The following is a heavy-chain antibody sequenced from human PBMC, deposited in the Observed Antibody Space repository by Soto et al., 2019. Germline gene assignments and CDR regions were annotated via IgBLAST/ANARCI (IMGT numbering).Heavy chain of an antibody. CDR1: GYSFTRYC. D-gene: IGHD6-6*01. CDR2: IYPGDSDT. CDR3: ARGLAPPRSYYYYGMDV. Sequence: GEPLKISRKDPGYSFTRYCTGWWRQMPGKGLEWIGIIYPGDSDTRYSPSFQGQVTISADKSISTAYLQWSSLKASDTAMYYCARGLAPPRSYYYYGMDVWGQGTTVTVSS. V-gene: IGHV5-51*01. J-gene: IGHJ6*02.